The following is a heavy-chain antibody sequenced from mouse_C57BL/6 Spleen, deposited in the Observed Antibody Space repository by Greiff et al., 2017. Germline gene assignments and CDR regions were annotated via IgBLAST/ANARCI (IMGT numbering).Heavy chain of an antibody. J-gene: IGHJ2*01. V-gene: IGHV5-9-1*02. CDR1: GFTFSSYA. CDR2: ISSGGDYI. D-gene: IGHD2-3*01. Sequence: GLVKPGGSLKLSCAASGFTFSSYAMSWVRQTPEKRLEWVAYISSGGDYIYYADTVKGLFTISRDNARNTLYLQMSSLKSEDTAMYYCTREMGTGYLDYWGQGTTLTVSS. CDR3: TREMGTGYLDY.